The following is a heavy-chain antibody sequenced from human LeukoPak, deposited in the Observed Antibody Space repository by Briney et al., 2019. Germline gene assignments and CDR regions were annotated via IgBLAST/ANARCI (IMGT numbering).Heavy chain of an antibody. J-gene: IGHJ6*02. CDR2: ISAYNGNT. CDR3: ASPLKNYGSGSSPDYYGMDV. V-gene: IGHV1-18*01. CDR1: GYTFTSYG. D-gene: IGHD3-10*01. Sequence: GASVKVSCKASGYTFTSYGISWVRQAPGQGLEWMGWISAYNGNTNYAQKLQGRVTMTTDTSTSTAYMELRSLRSDDTAVYYCASPLKNYGSGSSPDYYGMDVWGQGTTVTASS.